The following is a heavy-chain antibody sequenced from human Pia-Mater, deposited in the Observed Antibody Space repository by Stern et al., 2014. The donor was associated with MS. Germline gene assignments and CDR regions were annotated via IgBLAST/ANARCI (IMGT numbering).Heavy chain of an antibody. CDR2: ITTHNGNT. J-gene: IGHJ4*02. CDR1: GYTFTSYG. CDR3: ARSSSWYFDF. V-gene: IGHV1-18*01. D-gene: IGHD6-13*01. Sequence: QVQLGQSGNEVKKPGASVKVSCTASGYTFTSYGISWVRQVPGQGLEWMGWITTHNGNTDYAQKVQDRVTLTTDTSTNTAYMELRSLRSDDTAVYYCARSSSWYFDFWGQGTLVTVSS.